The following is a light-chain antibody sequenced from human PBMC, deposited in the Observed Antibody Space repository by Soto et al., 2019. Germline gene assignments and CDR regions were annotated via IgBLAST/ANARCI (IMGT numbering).Light chain of an antibody. CDR2: VAS. CDR1: QSVTSSY. J-gene: IGKJ4*01. CDR3: QQDGSSPLT. Sequence: EIVLTQSPGTLSLSPGERATLSCRASQSVTSSYLAWYQQKPGQAPRLLIYVASSRATGIPDWFSGSWSGTDFPLTISRLEPEDFAVYYCQQDGSSPLTFGGGTKVEIK. V-gene: IGKV3-20*01.